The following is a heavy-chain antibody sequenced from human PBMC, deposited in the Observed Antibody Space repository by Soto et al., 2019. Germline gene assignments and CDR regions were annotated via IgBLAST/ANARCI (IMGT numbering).Heavy chain of an antibody. CDR3: ARKPSRYNWNRFDY. J-gene: IGHJ4*02. Sequence: SETLSLTCAVYGGSFSGYYWSWIRQPPGKGLEWIGEINHSGSTNYNPSLKSRVTISVDTSKNQFSLKLSSVTAADTAVYYCARKPSRYNWNRFDYWGQGTLVTFSS. CDR1: GGSFSGYY. CDR2: INHSGST. V-gene: IGHV4-34*01. D-gene: IGHD1-20*01.